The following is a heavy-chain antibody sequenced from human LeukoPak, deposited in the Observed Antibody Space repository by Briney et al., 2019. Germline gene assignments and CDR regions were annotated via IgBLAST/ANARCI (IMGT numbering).Heavy chain of an antibody. CDR2: IYYSGST. V-gene: IGHV4-39*06. Sequence: PSETLSLTCTVSGVSISSSGYYWGWIRQPPGKGLEWIGSIYYSGSTYYNPSLKSRVTISVDTSKNQFTLKLSSVTAADTAVYYCARPKYYYDSSGYLNWGQGTLVTVSS. D-gene: IGHD3-22*01. J-gene: IGHJ4*02. CDR1: GVSISSSGYY. CDR3: ARPKYYYDSSGYLN.